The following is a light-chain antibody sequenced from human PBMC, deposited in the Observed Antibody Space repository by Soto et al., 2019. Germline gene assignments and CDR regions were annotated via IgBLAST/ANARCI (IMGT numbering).Light chain of an antibody. V-gene: IGKV4-1*01. CDR1: QSVLYSSNNQNY. CDR2: WAP. Sequence: DIVMTQSPDSLAVSLGERATINCKSSQSVLYSSNNQNYLAWYQQKPGQPPKLLIYWAPTRESGVTDRFSGSGSETYFTLTISSLQAEDVAVYYCQQYYRTPITFGQGTRLDIK. CDR3: QQYYRTPIT. J-gene: IGKJ5*01.